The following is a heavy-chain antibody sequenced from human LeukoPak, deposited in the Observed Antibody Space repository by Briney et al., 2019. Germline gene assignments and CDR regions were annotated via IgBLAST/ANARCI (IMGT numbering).Heavy chain of an antibody. CDR1: GGSFSGYY. D-gene: IGHD2-2*01. J-gene: IGHJ6*02. CDR2: IYYSGST. Sequence: SETLSLTCAVYGGSFSGYYWSWVRQPPGKGLEWLGYIYYSGSTYYNPSLKSRVTISVDTSKNQFSLKLSSVTAADTAVYYCARQVVVPAAIQYYYYGMDVWGQGTTVTVSS. CDR3: ARQVVVPAAIQYYYYGMDV. V-gene: IGHV4-34*09.